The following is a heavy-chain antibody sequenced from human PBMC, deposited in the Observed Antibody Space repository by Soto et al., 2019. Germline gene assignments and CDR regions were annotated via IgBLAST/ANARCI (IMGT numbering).Heavy chain of an antibody. CDR2: VFYNGAT. CDR1: GGSISSTTYY. CDR3: AAKIVGTSLDH. Sequence: QLQLQESGPGLVKPSETLSLTCTVSGGSISSTTYYWGWIRQPPGEGLEWIGAVFYNGATDYNPSLKGRVTISTDTSKNQFTLRLTSVTAADTAVYYCAAKIVGTSLDHWGQGTLVTVSS. V-gene: IGHV4-39*01. D-gene: IGHD1-1*01. J-gene: IGHJ4*02.